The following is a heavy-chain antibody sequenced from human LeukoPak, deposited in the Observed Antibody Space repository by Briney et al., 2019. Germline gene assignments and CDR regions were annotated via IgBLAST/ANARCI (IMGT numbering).Heavy chain of an antibody. CDR3: ARGDYYDSSGYPSNPDAFDI. J-gene: IGHJ3*02. V-gene: IGHV4-59*01. CDR2: IYYSGST. CDR1: GGSISSYY. D-gene: IGHD3-22*01. Sequence: SETLSLTCTVSGGSISSYYWSWIRQPPGKGLEWIGYIYYSGSTNYNPSLKSRVTISVDTSKNQFYLKLSSVTAADTAVYYCARGDYYDSSGYPSNPDAFDIWGQGTMVTVSS.